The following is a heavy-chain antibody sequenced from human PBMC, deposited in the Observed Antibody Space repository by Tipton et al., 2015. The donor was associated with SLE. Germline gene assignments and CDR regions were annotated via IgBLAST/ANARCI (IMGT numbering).Heavy chain of an antibody. CDR2: IFKSGSS. J-gene: IGHJ4*02. Sequence: TLSLTCTVSGGSITSGNYYWSWIRQPPGKGLEWIAHIFKSGSSNYSPSLKSRLMISRDTSKNQFSLKLSSVTAADTAVYYCARDGYSYGYHYWGQGTLVTVSS. CDR1: GGSITSGNYY. V-gene: IGHV4-30-4*01. CDR3: ARDGYSYGYHY. D-gene: IGHD5-18*01.